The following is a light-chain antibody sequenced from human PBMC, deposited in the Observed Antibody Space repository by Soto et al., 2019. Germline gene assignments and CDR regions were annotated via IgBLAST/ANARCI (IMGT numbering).Light chain of an antibody. Sequence: IVVTQSPLSLPVTPGEPASISCRSSQSLLHSNGYNYLDWYLQKPGQSPQLLIYLGSYRASGVPDRFSGSGSGTDFTLKISRVEAEDVGVYYCMEALPPVYTFGQGTKLEIK. CDR2: LGS. V-gene: IGKV2-28*01. CDR1: QSLLHSNGYNY. CDR3: MEALPPVYT. J-gene: IGKJ2*01.